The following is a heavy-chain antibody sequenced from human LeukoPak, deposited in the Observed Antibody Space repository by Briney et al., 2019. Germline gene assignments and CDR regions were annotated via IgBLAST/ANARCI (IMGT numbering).Heavy chain of an antibody. Sequence: GGSLRLSCAASGFTFSSYWMSWVRQAPGKGLEWVANIKQDGSEKYYVDSVKGRFTISRDNAKNSLYLQMNSLRAEDTAVYYCAREMYNWNSAGFDPWGQGTLVTVSS. J-gene: IGHJ5*02. CDR3: AREMYNWNSAGFDP. CDR1: GFTFSSYW. V-gene: IGHV3-7*01. D-gene: IGHD1-1*01. CDR2: IKQDGSEK.